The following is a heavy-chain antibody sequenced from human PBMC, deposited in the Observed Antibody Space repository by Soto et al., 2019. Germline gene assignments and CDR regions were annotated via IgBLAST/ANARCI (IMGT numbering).Heavy chain of an antibody. CDR3: ARQEYDILTGYYPFDY. D-gene: IGHD3-9*01. Sequence: SETLSLTCTVSGGSISSSSYYWGWVRQPPGKGLEWIGSIYYSGSTYYNPSLKSRVTISVDTSKNQFSLKLSSVTAADTAVYYCARQEYDILTGYYPFDYWGQGTLVTVSS. CDR1: GGSISSSSYY. V-gene: IGHV4-39*01. J-gene: IGHJ4*02. CDR2: IYYSGST.